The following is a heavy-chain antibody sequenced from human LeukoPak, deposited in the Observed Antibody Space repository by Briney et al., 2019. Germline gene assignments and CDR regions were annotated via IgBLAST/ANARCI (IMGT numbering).Heavy chain of an antibody. V-gene: IGHV3-48*01. Sequence: GGSLRLSCAASGFTFSRYSMNWVRQAPGKGLEWLSYISTTSGTIYYADSVKGRFTISRENAKNSLYLQMNSLRAEDTAVYYCAGGYCSDGTCYRFDPWGQGTLVTVSS. J-gene: IGHJ5*02. CDR1: GFTFSRYS. CDR3: AGGYCSDGTCYRFDP. D-gene: IGHD2-15*01. CDR2: ISTTSGTI.